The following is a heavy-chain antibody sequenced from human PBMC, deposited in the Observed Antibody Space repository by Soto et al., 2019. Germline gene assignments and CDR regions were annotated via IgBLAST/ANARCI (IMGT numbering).Heavy chain of an antibody. J-gene: IGHJ5*02. Sequence: QVQLVQSGAEVKKPGASVKVSCKASGSTFTSYDINWVRQATGQGLEWMGWMNPNSGNTDYAQKFRGRVTMTRNTSISTAYMELSSLRSEDTAVYYCARERSAAGAGWFDPWGQGTLVTVSS. V-gene: IGHV1-8*01. CDR3: ARERSAAGAGWFDP. CDR2: MNPNSGNT. CDR1: GSTFTSYD. D-gene: IGHD6-13*01.